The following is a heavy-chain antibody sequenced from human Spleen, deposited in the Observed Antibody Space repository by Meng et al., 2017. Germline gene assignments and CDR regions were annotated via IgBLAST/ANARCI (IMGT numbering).Heavy chain of an antibody. CDR1: GYTFTGYY. J-gene: IGHJ4*02. V-gene: IGHV1-2*06. CDR2: INPDSGGA. D-gene: IGHD3-3*01. Sequence: ASVKVSCKASGYTFTGYYMHWVRQAPGQGLEWMGRINPDSGGANYAQKFQGRVTMTRDTSISTAYIELSSLTSDDTAVYYCTSFSTEAGYSFDTWGQGTQVTVSS. CDR3: TSFSTEAGYSFDT.